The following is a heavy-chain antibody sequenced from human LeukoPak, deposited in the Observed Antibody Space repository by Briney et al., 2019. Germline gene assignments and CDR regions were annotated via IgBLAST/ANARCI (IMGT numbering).Heavy chain of an antibody. CDR2: IYYSGST. CDR3: ATDLPTAYCSSTSCSNWFDP. J-gene: IGHJ5*02. CDR1: GGSISSYY. V-gene: IGHV4-59*01. Sequence: PSETLSLTCTVSGGSISSYYWSWIRQPPGKGLEWIGYIYYSGSTNYNPSLKSRVTISVDTSKNQFSLKLSSVTAEDTAVYYCATDLPTAYCSSTSCSNWFDPWGQGTLVTVSS. D-gene: IGHD2-2*01.